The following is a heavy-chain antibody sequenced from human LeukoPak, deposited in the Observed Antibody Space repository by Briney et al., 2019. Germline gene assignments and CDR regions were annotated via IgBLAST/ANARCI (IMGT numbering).Heavy chain of an antibody. V-gene: IGHV4-39*02. Sequence: SETLSLTCTVSGGSISSRTYYWAWIRQPPGKGLEWIGSGHYSGSTFYNPSLKSRVTISVDTSKSQFSLKLRSVTAADKAVYYCAREDGSGWSVDLIDYWGQGTLVTVSS. CDR1: GGSISSRTYY. CDR2: GHYSGST. J-gene: IGHJ4*02. CDR3: AREDGSGWSVDLIDY. D-gene: IGHD6-19*01.